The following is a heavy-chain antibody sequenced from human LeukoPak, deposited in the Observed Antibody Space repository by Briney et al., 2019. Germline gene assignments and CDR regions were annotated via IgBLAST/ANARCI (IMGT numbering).Heavy chain of an antibody. J-gene: IGHJ3*02. CDR3: ARQGWLQLLAVRGDAFDI. Sequence: GVSLRLSCAASGFTFSSYSMNWVRQAPGKGLEWVSSISSSSSYIYYADSVKGRFTISRDNAKNSLYLQMNSLRAEDTAVYYCARQGWLQLLAVRGDAFDIWGQGTMVTVSS. V-gene: IGHV3-21*01. D-gene: IGHD5-24*01. CDR2: ISSSSSYI. CDR1: GFTFSSYS.